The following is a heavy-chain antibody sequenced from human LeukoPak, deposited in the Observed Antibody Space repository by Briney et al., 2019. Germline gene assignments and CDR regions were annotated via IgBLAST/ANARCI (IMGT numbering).Heavy chain of an antibody. Sequence: GGSLRLSCAASGFTFSNYWMSWVRQAPGRGLEWVANIKQDGSERYYVDSVKGRFTVSRDNAKNSLYRQMNSLRAEDTAVYSCARDGVSGYTTSWYDYWGQGTLVTVSS. J-gene: IGHJ4*02. D-gene: IGHD6-13*01. V-gene: IGHV3-7*01. CDR1: GFTFSNYW. CDR2: IKQDGSER. CDR3: ARDGVSGYTTSWYDY.